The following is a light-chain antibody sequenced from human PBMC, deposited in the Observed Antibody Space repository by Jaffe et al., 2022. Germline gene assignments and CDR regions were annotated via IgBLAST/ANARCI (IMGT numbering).Light chain of an antibody. Sequence: SYELTQPPSVSVSPGQTARISCSGDSLPKRYVFWYQQKPGQGPILVIYKDTERPSGITERFSGSSSGTTVTLTITGVQAEDEADYYCQSTDDNDDWVFGGGTKLTVL. J-gene: IGLJ3*02. CDR2: KDT. CDR1: SLPKRY. V-gene: IGLV3-25*03. CDR3: QSTDDNDDWV.